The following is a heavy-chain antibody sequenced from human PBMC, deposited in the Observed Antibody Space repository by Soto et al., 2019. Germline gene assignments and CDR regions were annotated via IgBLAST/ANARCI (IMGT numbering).Heavy chain of an antibody. CDR3: AREVGAPPGWLDP. D-gene: IGHD1-26*01. Sequence: EVQLSESGGDLRQPGGSLRLSCAASGFTFTNYAMTWVRQTPGKGLEWVSGISASGGLKYYADSVQGRFTVFRDNSKNILYLQMDNLRDEDTALYYCAREVGAPPGWLDPWGQGTQVTVSS. V-gene: IGHV3-23*01. CDR1: GFTFTNYA. CDR2: ISASGGLK. J-gene: IGHJ5*02.